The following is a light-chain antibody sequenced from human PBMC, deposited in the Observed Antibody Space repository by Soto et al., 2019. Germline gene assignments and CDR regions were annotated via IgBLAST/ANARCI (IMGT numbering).Light chain of an antibody. J-gene: IGKJ1*01. Sequence: EIVMTQSPATLSVSPGERATLSCRASQSVSSNLAWYQQKPGQAPRLLIYGASTMATGIPARFSGSGSGTEFTLTINSLQSEDCAVYYGQHYNNWPLTFGQGKKVEIK. CDR1: QSVSSN. V-gene: IGKV3-15*01. CDR2: GAS. CDR3: QHYNNWPLT.